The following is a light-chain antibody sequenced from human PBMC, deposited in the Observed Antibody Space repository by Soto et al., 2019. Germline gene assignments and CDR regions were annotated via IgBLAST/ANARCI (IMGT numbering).Light chain of an antibody. J-gene: IGKJ3*01. CDR1: QGVGSD. V-gene: IGKV3-15*01. Sequence: EIVRTQSPATLSVSPGERATLSCRASQGVGSDVAWYQQKPGQGPRLLIFDASNRASGISSRFSGSGSGTDFTLTISSLRSEDSAVYYCQQYNDWPPITFGPGTKVDIK. CDR2: DAS. CDR3: QQYNDWPPIT.